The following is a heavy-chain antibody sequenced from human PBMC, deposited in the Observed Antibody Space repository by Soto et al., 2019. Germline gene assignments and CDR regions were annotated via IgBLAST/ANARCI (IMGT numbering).Heavy chain of an antibody. CDR3: ARHSFDFWSGHPNPRYYYGMDV. J-gene: IGHJ6*02. CDR2: IDPSDSYT. CDR1: GYRFTSYW. Sequence: PGESLKISCEVSGYRFTSYWINWVRQMPGRGLEWMGRIDPSDSYTDYSPSFQGRVTFSSDKSVSTAYLQWSSLKATDTAMYYCARHSFDFWSGHPNPRYYYGMDVWGQGTTVTVSS. D-gene: IGHD3-3*01. V-gene: IGHV5-10-1*01.